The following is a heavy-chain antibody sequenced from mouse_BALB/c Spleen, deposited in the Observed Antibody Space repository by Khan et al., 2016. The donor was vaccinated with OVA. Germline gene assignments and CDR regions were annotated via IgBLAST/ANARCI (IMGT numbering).Heavy chain of an antibody. V-gene: IGHV1-7*01. D-gene: IGHD1-1*01. CDR1: GYTFTTYW. J-gene: IGHJ3*01. CDR2: IAPSSCYT. CDR3: TRRGLYCIFTY. Sequence: QVQLQQSGAELAKPGASVEMSCMASGYTFTTYWMHWVKLRPGQGLDWLGYIAPSSCYTEYNQQLKDKAPLTAYKSSSTDYMQLSSLTSEDSAVYYCTRRGLYCIFTYWGQGTLVTVAA.